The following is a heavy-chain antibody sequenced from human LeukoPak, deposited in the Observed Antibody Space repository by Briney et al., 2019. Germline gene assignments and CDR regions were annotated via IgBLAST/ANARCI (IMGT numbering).Heavy chain of an antibody. D-gene: IGHD3-10*01. CDR1: GFTFSSYG. CDR2: IRYDGSNK. J-gene: IGHJ4*02. CDR3: AKVTMVRGEIDY. Sequence: GGSLRLSCAASGFTFSSYGMHWVRQAPGKGLEWVTFIRYDGSNKYYADSVKGRLTISRDNSKNTLYLQMNSLRAEDTAVYYCAKVTMVRGEIDYWGQGTLVTVSS. V-gene: IGHV3-30*02.